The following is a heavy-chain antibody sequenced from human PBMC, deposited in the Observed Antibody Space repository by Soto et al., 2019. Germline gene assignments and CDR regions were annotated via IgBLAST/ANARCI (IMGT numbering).Heavy chain of an antibody. CDR2: IYYSGST. CDR1: GDSISSGGYY. Sequence: QVQLQESGPGLVKPSQTLSLTCTVSGDSISSGGYYWSWIRQHPGKGLEWIGYIYYSGSTYYNPSLKSRVIISVDTSKNQFSLKLSSATAADTAVYYCARGSTVAAILFDYWGQGTLVTVSS. D-gene: IGHD2-15*01. CDR3: ARGSTVAAILFDY. J-gene: IGHJ4*02. V-gene: IGHV4-31*03.